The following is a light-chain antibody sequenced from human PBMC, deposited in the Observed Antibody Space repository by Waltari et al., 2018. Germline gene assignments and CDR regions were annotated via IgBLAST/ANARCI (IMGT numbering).Light chain of an antibody. CDR3: CSYAGSFVV. CDR1: SSAVGGFNL. Sequence: QSALTQPASVSGSPGQSITISCTGTSSAVGGFNLVSWYQQHPGKAPKLLIYEVSKRPSGVSNRFSGSKSGNTASLTISGLQAEDEADYYCCSYAGSFVVFGGGTKLTVL. CDR2: EVS. V-gene: IGLV2-23*02. J-gene: IGLJ2*01.